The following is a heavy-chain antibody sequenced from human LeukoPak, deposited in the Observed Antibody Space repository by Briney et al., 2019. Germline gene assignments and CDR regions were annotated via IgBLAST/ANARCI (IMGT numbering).Heavy chain of an antibody. Sequence: SVKVSCKASGGTFSSYAISWVRQAPGQGLEWMGGIIPIFGTANYAQKFQGRVTITADESTSTAYMELSSLRSEDTAVYYCASDSSSWYNVRDYWGPGTLVTVSS. V-gene: IGHV1-69*13. J-gene: IGHJ4*02. CDR2: IIPIFGTA. D-gene: IGHD6-13*01. CDR1: GGTFSSYA. CDR3: ASDSSSWYNVRDY.